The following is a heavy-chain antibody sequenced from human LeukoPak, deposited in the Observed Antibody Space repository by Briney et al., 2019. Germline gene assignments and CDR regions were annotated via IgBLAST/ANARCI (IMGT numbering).Heavy chain of an antibody. D-gene: IGHD3-22*01. CDR1: GGTFSSYA. Sequence: SVKVSCKASGGTFSSYAISWVRQAPGQGLEWMGRIIPIFGTAYYAQKFQGRVTITTDESTSTAYMELSSLRSEDTAVYYCARASRNYYDSSGIDAFDIWGQGTMVTVSS. CDR3: ARASRNYYDSSGIDAFDI. V-gene: IGHV1-69*05. CDR2: IIPIFGTA. J-gene: IGHJ3*02.